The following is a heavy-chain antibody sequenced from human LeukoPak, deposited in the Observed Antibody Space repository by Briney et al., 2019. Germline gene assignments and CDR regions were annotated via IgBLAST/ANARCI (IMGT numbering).Heavy chain of an antibody. CDR1: GGTFSSYA. V-gene: IGHV1-18*01. CDR3: ARTGITIFGVVTHFDY. CDR2: ISAYNGNT. Sequence: GASVKVSCKASGGTFSSYAISWVRQAPGQGLEWMGWISAYNGNTNYAQKLQGRVTMTTDTSTSTAYMELRSLRSDDTAVYYCARTGITIFGVVTHFDYWGQGTLVTVSS. J-gene: IGHJ4*02. D-gene: IGHD3-3*01.